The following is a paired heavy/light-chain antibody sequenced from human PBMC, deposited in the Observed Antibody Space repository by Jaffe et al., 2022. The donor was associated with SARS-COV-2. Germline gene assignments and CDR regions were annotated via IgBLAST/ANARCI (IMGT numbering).Light chain of an antibody. CDR2: AAS. J-gene: IGKJ2*01. V-gene: IGKV1-17*01. CDR1: QGINND. Sequence: DIQMTQSPSSLSASIGDRVIITCRASQGINNDFAWYQQKPGKAPKRLIYAASSLQSGVPSRFSGSGSGTEFTLTISSLQPEDFATYYCLQHNSYPYTFGQGTKLEIK. CDR3: LQHNSYPYT.
Heavy chain of an antibody. D-gene: IGHD3-22*01. Sequence: EVQLVESGGGLVKPGGSLRLSCAASGFSFSTHSMNWVRQAPGKGLEWVSSISRRGTYIYYADSVKGRFTISRDNVKSSVYLQMNTLRAEDTAVYYCTRELFHDSSAYQTLDYWGQGTLVTVSS. V-gene: IGHV3-21*01. CDR3: TRELFHDSSAYQTLDY. CDR1: GFSFSTHS. CDR2: ISRRGTYI. J-gene: IGHJ4*02.